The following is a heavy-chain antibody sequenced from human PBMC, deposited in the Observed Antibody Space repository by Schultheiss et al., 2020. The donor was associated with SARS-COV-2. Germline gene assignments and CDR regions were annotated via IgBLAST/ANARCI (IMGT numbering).Heavy chain of an antibody. CDR3: AKDISRDGYNRWDY. CDR1: GFTFSSYD. Sequence: GGSLRLSCAASGFTFSSYDMHWVRQATGKGLEWVSAIGTAGDTYYPGSVKGRFTISRENAKNSLYLQMNSLRAEDTALYYCAKDISRDGYNRWDYWGQGTLVTVSS. CDR2: IGTAGDT. J-gene: IGHJ4*02. D-gene: IGHD5-24*01. V-gene: IGHV3-13*01.